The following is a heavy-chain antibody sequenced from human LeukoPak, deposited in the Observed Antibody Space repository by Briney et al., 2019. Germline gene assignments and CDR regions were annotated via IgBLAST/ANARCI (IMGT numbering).Heavy chain of an antibody. J-gene: IGHJ3*02. CDR2: IYTSGST. CDR1: GGSISSYY. Sequence: PSETLSLTCTVSGGSISSYYWSWIRQPAGKGLEWTGRIYTSGSTNYNPSLKSRVTVSVDTSKNQFSLKLSSVTAADTAVYYCAVCSVTGRAFDIWGQGTMVTVSS. V-gene: IGHV4-4*07. CDR3: AVCSVTGRAFDI. D-gene: IGHD3-10*02.